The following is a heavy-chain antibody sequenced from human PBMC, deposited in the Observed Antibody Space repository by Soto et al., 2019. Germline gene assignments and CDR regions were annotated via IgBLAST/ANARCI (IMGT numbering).Heavy chain of an antibody. CDR3: ARKDKSGYFNWFDP. CDR1: GYRFTSYW. D-gene: IGHD3-22*01. V-gene: IGHV5-51*01. Sequence: PRESRKISCRTSGYRFTSYWIAWVRQMPGKGLEWMGIIFPSDSDTRYSPSFQGQVTISADRSTSTVFLQWASLKASDTAVYFCARKDKSGYFNWFDPWGQGTLVTVSS. J-gene: IGHJ5*02. CDR2: IFPSDSDT.